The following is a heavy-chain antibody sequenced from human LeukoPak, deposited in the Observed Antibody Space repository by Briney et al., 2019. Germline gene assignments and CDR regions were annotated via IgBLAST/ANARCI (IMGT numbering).Heavy chain of an antibody. J-gene: IGHJ3*02. V-gene: IGHV1-69-2*01. CDR2: VDPEDGET. CDR3: ATSGSFWDIVVVVAATHTHAFDI. D-gene: IGHD2-15*01. Sequence: ASVKISCXVSGYTFTDYYMHWVQQAPGKGLEWMALVDPEDGETIYAEKFQGRVTITADTSTDTAYMELSSLRSEDTAVYYCATSGSFWDIVVVVAATHTHAFDIWGQGTMVTVSS. CDR1: GYTFTDYY.